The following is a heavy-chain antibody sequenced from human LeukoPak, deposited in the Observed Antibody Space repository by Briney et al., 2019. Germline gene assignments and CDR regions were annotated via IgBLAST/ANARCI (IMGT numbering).Heavy chain of an antibody. J-gene: IGHJ4*02. CDR1: GGSISSHY. D-gene: IGHD6-19*01. CDR3: ARGTFIAVAGTQLFDY. Sequence: SETLSLTRTVSGGSISSHYWSWIRQPPGKGLEWIGYIYYSGSTNYNPSLKSRVTISVDTSKNQFSLKLSSVTAADTAVYYCARGTFIAVAGTQLFDYWGQGTLVTVSS. CDR2: IYYSGST. V-gene: IGHV4-59*11.